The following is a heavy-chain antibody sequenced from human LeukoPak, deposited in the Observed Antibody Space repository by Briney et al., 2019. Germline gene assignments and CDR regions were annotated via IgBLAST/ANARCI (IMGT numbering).Heavy chain of an antibody. D-gene: IGHD6-19*01. CDR1: GFSFSNYT. CDR3: ARDPGQWLTYYYGMDV. V-gene: IGHV3-64*04. Sequence: GGSLRLSCSASGFSFSNYTVHWVRQAPGKGLEYVSAISSNGGSTYYADSVKGRFTISRDNSKNTLYLQMNSLRAEDTAVYYCARDPGQWLTYYYGMDVWGQGTTVTVSS. CDR2: ISSNGGST. J-gene: IGHJ6*02.